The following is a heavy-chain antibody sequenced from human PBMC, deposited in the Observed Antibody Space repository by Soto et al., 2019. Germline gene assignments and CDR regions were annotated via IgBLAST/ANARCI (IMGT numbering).Heavy chain of an antibody. CDR1: SGSISSSNW. D-gene: IGHD3-3*01. J-gene: IGHJ6*03. Sequence: PSETLSLTCAVSSGSISSSNWWSWVRQPPGKGLEWIGEIYHSGSTNYNPSLKSRVTISVDKSKNQFSLKLSSVTAADTAVYYCARVGWGFWSGYYMPLYMDVWGKGTTVTVSS. CDR3: ARVGWGFWSGYYMPLYMDV. CDR2: IYHSGST. V-gene: IGHV4-4*02.